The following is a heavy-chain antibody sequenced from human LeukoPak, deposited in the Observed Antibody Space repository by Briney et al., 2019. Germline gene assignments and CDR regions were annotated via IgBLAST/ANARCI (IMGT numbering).Heavy chain of an antibody. J-gene: IGHJ5*02. CDR1: GYTFTSYD. Sequence: WASVKVSCKASGYTFTSYDINWVRQATGQGLEWMGWMNPNSGNTGYAQKFQGRVTITRNTSISTAYMELSSLRSEDTAVYYCARGKELRYFDWLSYPNWFDPWGQGTLVTVSS. CDR3: ARGKELRYFDWLSYPNWFDP. D-gene: IGHD3-9*01. V-gene: IGHV1-8*03. CDR2: MNPNSGNT.